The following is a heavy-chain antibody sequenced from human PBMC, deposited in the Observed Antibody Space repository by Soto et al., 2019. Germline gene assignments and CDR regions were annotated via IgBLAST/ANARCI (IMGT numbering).Heavy chain of an antibody. CDR3: ARMSAVDTN. CDR2: IYSSGST. J-gene: IGHJ4*02. D-gene: IGHD6-13*01. V-gene: IGHV4-31*03. Sequence: SETLSLTCTVSGDSISSGDYYWSWIRQHPGKGLEWLGYIYSSGSTYYNPSLRRRVTVSLDTSKNQYSLKLNSVTAADTAIYYCARMSAVDTNWGRGTLVTVSS. CDR1: GDSISSGDYY.